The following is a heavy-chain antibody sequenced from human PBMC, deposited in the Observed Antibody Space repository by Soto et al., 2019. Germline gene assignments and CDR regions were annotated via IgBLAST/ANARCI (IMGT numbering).Heavy chain of an antibody. J-gene: IGHJ6*02. CDR2: IYPGDSDT. CDR1: GYTFTSYW. Sequence: PGESLKISCNGSGYTFTSYWIGWVRQMPGKGLEWMGIIYPGDSDTRYSPSFQGQVTISADKAVSTAYLQWSSLKASDTAIYYCARSSSKYYYYYGMDVWGQGTTVTVSS. D-gene: IGHD2-2*01. V-gene: IGHV5-51*01. CDR3: ARSSSKYYYYYGMDV.